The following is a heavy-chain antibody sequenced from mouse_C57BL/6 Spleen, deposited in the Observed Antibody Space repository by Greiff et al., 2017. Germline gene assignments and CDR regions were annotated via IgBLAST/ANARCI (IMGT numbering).Heavy chain of an antibody. CDR2: INPSSGYT. CDR3: AREGYEGFDV. V-gene: IGHV1-4*01. J-gene: IGHJ1*03. CDR1: GYTFTSYT. Sequence: VQLQQSGAELARPGASVKMSCKASGYTFTSYTMHWVKQRPGQGLEWIGYINPSSGYTKYNQKFKDKATLTADKSSSTAYMQLSSLTSEDSAVYYCAREGYEGFDVWGTGTTVTVSS. D-gene: IGHD2-3*01.